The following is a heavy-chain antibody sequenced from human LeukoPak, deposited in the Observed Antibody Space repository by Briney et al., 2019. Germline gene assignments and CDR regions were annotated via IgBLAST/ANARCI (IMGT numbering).Heavy chain of an antibody. CDR3: ARTYDSSGYYYYAFDI. D-gene: IGHD3-22*01. J-gene: IGHJ3*02. V-gene: IGHV1-46*01. Sequence: GASVKVSCKASGYTFTSYYMHWVRQAPGQGLEWMGLINLSGDSTRYAQKFQGRVTMTRDMSTSTVYMELSSLRSEDTAVYYCARTYDSSGYYYYAFDIWGQGTMVTVSS. CDR2: INLSGDST. CDR1: GYTFTSYY.